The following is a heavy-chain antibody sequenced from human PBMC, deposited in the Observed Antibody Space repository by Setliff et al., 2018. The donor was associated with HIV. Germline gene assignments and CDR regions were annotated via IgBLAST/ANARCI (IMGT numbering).Heavy chain of an antibody. CDR3: ARLPQD. CDR2: IYDNEKT. Sequence: TSETLSLTCSVSGGVSGGDMGVHDWSWIRQPPGKGLEWIGYIYDNEKTFYNPSLKSRVTITVDTSKNQISLQLTSVTAEDTALYYCARLPQDWGQGTLVTVS. J-gene: IGHJ4*02. V-gene: IGHV4-61*08. CDR1: GGVSGGDMGVHD.